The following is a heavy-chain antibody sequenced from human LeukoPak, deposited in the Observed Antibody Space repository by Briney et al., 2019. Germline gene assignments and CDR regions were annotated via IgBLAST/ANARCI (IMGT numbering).Heavy chain of an antibody. J-gene: IGHJ4*02. V-gene: IGHV4-39*01. D-gene: IGHD3-22*01. CDR2: IYYSGST. CDR3: ARHKKNYYDSSSRDWIDY. Sequence: SETLSLTCTVSGGSISSSSYYWGWIRQPPGKGLEWIGSIYYSGSTYYNPSLKSRVTISVDTSKNQFSLKLSSVTAADTAVYYCARHKKNYYDSSSRDWIDYWGQGTLVTVSS. CDR1: GGSISSSSYY.